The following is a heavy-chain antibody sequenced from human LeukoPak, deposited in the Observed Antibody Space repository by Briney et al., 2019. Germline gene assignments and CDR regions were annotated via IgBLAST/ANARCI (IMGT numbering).Heavy chain of an antibody. CDR2: ISWNSGSI. J-gene: IGHJ4*02. CDR1: GFTFDDYA. D-gene: IGHD3-22*01. CDR3: AKGGGYYDSSGFDY. Sequence: GGSLRLSCAASGFTFDDYAMHWVRQAPGKGLEWVSGISWNSGSIGYADSVKGRFTISRDNAKNSLYLQMNSLRAEDTALYYCAKGGGYYDSSGFDYWGQGTLVTVSS. V-gene: IGHV3-9*01.